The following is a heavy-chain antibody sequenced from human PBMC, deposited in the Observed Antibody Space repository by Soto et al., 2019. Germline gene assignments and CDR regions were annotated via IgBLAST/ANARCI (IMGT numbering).Heavy chain of an antibody. CDR2: IDWDGDE. V-gene: IGHV2-70*01. CDR3: ARADLSGNFDY. J-gene: IGHJ4*02. CDR1: GFSLSTSGMC. Sequence: SGPTLVNPTQTLTLTCTFSGFSLSTSGMCVSWIRQPPGKALEWLALIDWDGDEHYSTSLKTRLTISKDTSKNQVVLTMTKMDPVDTATYYCARADLSGNFDYWGQGALVTVSS.